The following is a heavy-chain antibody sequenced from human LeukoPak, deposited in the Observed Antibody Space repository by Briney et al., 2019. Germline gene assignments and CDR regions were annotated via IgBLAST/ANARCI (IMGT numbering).Heavy chain of an antibody. CDR1: GGSISSYY. CDR2: IYTSGST. Sequence: ASETLSLTCTVSGGSISSYYWSWIRQPPGKGLEWIGNIYTSGSTNYNPSLKSRVTISVDTSKNQFSLKLSSVTAADTAVYYCARHHFYYSSSHPGGYNWFDPWGQGTLVTVSS. J-gene: IGHJ5*02. CDR3: ARHHFYYSSSHPGGYNWFDP. D-gene: IGHD6-13*01. V-gene: IGHV4-4*09.